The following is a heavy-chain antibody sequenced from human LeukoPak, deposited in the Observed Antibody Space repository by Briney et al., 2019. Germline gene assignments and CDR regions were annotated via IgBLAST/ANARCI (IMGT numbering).Heavy chain of an antibody. CDR3: AKSGGDYLLFNYYCMDV. Sequence: GGSLRLSCAAPGFTFSTVWMHWGRQTPGKGLGWVSRISSDGSTTHYADSVKGRFTISRDNSKNTLYLQMNSLRAEDTAVYSCAKSGGDYLLFNYYCMDVWGKGTTVTVSS. D-gene: IGHD4-17*01. J-gene: IGHJ6*03. CDR2: ISSDGSTT. V-gene: IGHV3-74*01. CDR1: GFTFSTVW.